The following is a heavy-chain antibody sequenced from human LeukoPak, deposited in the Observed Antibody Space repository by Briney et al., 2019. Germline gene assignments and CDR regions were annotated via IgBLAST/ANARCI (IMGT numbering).Heavy chain of an antibody. CDR2: IRFDGSNK. J-gene: IGHJ4*02. Sequence: GGSLRLSCAASGFTFSGYGMHWVRQAPGKGLEWVAFIRFDGSNKYYADSVKGRFTISRDNSKNTLYLQMNSLKTEDTAVYYCAKALEYASSSGGDYWGQGTLVTVSS. D-gene: IGHD6-6*01. CDR1: GFTFSGYG. CDR3: AKALEYASSSGGDY. V-gene: IGHV3-30*02.